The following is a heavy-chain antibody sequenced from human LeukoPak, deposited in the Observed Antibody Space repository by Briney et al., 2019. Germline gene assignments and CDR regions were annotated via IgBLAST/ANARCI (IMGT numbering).Heavy chain of an antibody. D-gene: IGHD4-17*01. J-gene: IGHJ5*02. CDR2: TYYRSTWYN. V-gene: IGHV6-1*01. CDR3: ARDLDGDYNNWFDP. Sequence: SQTISLTCAISGDSVSINSAAWNWIMQSPSRGLEWPGRTYYRSTWYNDYAASVKRRITINPDTSKNQLSLQLNSVTPEDTAVYYCARDLDGDYNNWFDPWGQGTLVTVSS. CDR1: GDSVSINSAA.